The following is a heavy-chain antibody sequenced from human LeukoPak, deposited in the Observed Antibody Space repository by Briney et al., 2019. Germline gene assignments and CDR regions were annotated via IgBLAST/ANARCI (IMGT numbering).Heavy chain of an antibody. D-gene: IGHD6-19*01. CDR2: ISSSSSYI. J-gene: IGHJ2*01. V-gene: IGHV3-21*01. CDR3: ARERSRGIAVAGGGHWYFDL. CDR1: GFTFSSYS. Sequence: GGSLRLSSAASGFTFSSYSMNWVRQAPGKGLEWVSSISSSSSYIYYADSVKGRFTISRDNAKNSLYLQMNSLRAEDTAVYYCARERSRGIAVAGGGHWYFDLWGRGTLVTVSS.